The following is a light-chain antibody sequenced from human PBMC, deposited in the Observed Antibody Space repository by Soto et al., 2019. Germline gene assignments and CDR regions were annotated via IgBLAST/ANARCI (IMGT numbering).Light chain of an antibody. CDR3: CSYAGSSHV. V-gene: IGLV2-23*01. Sequence: QSVLTQPASVSGSPGQSITISCTGTSSDVGSYNLVSWYQQHPGKAPKLMIYEGSKRPSGVSNRFSGSKSGNTASLTISGLQAEDEADYYGCSYAGSSHVFGTGTKVTVL. J-gene: IGLJ1*01. CDR1: SSDVGSYNL. CDR2: EGS.